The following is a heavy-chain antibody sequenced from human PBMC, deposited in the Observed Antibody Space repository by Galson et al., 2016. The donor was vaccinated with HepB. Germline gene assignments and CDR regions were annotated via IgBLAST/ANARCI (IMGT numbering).Heavy chain of an antibody. V-gene: IGHV3-11*06. CDR2: ISPSSTYK. CDR1: GFTFADYA. Sequence: SLRLSCAASGFTFADYAMTWFRQAPGKGLEWVSYISPSSTYKMNADSVRGRFSISRDDAKNSLFLQMNSLRAEDTAVYYCARETGTVWSSAMGVWGKGTTVTVSS. CDR3: ARETGTVWSSAMGV. D-gene: IGHD1-7*01. J-gene: IGHJ6*03.